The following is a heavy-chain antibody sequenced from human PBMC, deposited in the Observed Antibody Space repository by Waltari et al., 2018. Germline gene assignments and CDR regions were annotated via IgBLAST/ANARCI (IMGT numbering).Heavy chain of an antibody. CDR1: GYTFTDYY. Sequence: EVQLVQSGAEVKKPGATVKISCKASGYTFTDYYMHWVQQAPGKGLEWMGRVDPEDGETIYAEKLQGRVTITAVTSTDTAYMELSSLRSEDTAVYYCATQVGAPGVRYYFDYWGQGTLVTVSS. D-gene: IGHD1-26*01. CDR3: ATQVGAPGVRYYFDY. CDR2: VDPEDGET. J-gene: IGHJ4*02. V-gene: IGHV1-69-2*01.